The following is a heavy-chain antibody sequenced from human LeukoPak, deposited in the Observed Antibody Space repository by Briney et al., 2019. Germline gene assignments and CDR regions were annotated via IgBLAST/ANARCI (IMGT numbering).Heavy chain of an antibody. J-gene: IGHJ3*02. V-gene: IGHV4-31*03. Sequence: SETLSLTCTVSGGSISSGGYYWSWIRQHPGKGLEWIGYIYYSGSTYYNPSLKSRVTISVDTSKNQFSLKLSSVTAADTAVYYCARYLKYSYDAFDIWGQGTMVTVSS. CDR3: ARYLKYSYDAFDI. CDR1: GGSISSGGYY. CDR2: IYYSGST. D-gene: IGHD2/OR15-2a*01.